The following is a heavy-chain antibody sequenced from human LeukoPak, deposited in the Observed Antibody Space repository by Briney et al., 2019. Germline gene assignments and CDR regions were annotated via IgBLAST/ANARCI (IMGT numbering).Heavy chain of an antibody. Sequence: GGSLRLSCAVSGFTFSSHWMSWVRQAPGKGLEWVANIKQDGSEKYYVDSVKGRFTISRDNAKNSLYLQMNSLRAEDTAVYYCARAVVVPAAILDYMDVWGKGTTVTVSS. D-gene: IGHD2-2*02. V-gene: IGHV3-7*01. CDR2: IKQDGSEK. CDR3: ARAVVVPAAILDYMDV. J-gene: IGHJ6*03. CDR1: GFTFSSHW.